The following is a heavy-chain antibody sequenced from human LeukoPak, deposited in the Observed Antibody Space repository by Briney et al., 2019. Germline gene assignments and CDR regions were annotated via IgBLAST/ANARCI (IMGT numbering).Heavy chain of an antibody. CDR1: GFTFNMYA. CDR3: ARADWNQPGDY. V-gene: IGHV3-30-3*01. J-gene: IGHJ4*02. CDR2: TSYDGSAN. Sequence: PGKSLTLSCAASGFTFNMYAIHWVRQAPGKGLEWVAVTSYDGSANKYADSVNGRFTISRDNSKNTVYLQMNRLRTDDMAVYYCARADWNQPGDYWGQGTLVAVSS. D-gene: IGHD1-1*01.